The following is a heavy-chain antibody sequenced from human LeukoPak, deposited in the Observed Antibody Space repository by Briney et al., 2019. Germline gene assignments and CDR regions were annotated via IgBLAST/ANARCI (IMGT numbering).Heavy chain of an antibody. CDR1: SHSMSTVDYS. J-gene: IGHJ4*02. CDR2: INNRGT. D-gene: IGHD3-22*01. V-gene: IGHV4-30-4*01. CDR3: AAGGHYYDSSGYYYSQD. Sequence: SETLSLTCTVSSHSMSTVDYSWSWIRQPPGKGLEWIGYINNRGTSHNPSLKGRVAISVDTSKNQFSLKLTSVTAADTAVYYCAAGGHYYDSSGYYYSQDWGQGSLVTVSS.